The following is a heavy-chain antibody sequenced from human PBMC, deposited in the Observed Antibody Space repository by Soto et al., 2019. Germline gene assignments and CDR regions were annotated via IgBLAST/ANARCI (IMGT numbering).Heavy chain of an antibody. CDR3: AKDHRIWGRLVEYMDV. CDR2: ISYNANKT. J-gene: IGHJ6*02. V-gene: IGHV3-30*18. Sequence: GGSLRLSCAASGFTFNSYGMHWVRQAPGKGLEWVAVISYNANKTYYADSVKGRFSISRDNSKNTLYLQMNSLTAEDTAVYYCAKDHRIWGRLVEYMDVWGQGTTVTVSS. CDR1: GFTFNSYG. D-gene: IGHD3-10*01.